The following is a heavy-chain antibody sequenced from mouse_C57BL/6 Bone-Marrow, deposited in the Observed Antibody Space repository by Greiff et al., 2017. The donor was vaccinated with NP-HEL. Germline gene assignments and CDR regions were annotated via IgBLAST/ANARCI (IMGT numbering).Heavy chain of an antibody. J-gene: IGHJ1*03. V-gene: IGHV5-17*01. CDR3: ARTPYYGSSYHWYFDV. CDR1: GFTFSDYG. Sequence: DVKLVESGGGLVKPGGSLKLSCAASGFTFSDYGMHWVRQAPEKGLEWVAYISSGSSTIYYADTVKGRFTISRDNAKNTLFLQMTSLRSEDTAMYYCARTPYYGSSYHWYFDVWGTGTTVTVSS. D-gene: IGHD1-1*01. CDR2: ISSGSSTI.